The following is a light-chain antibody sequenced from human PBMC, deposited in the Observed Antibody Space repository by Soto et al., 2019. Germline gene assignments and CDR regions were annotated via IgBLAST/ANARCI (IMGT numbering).Light chain of an antibody. J-gene: IGLJ1*01. CDR2: AVS. CDR3: CSYTSYSPDV. CDR1: SSDFGGYNF. Sequence: QSALTQPASVSGSPGQSITISCTGTSSDFGGYNFVSWYQHRPGKAPKLMIYAVSNRPSGASNRFSGSKSGNTASLTISGLQAEDEADYYCCSYTSYSPDVFGTGTKVTVL. V-gene: IGLV2-14*01.